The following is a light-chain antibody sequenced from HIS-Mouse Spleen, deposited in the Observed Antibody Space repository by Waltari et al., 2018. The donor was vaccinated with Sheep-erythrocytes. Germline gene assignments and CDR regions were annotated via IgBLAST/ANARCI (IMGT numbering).Light chain of an antibody. J-gene: IGLJ1*01. CDR1: ALPKQY. V-gene: IGLV3-25*03. Sequence: SYELTKPPSVSVSPGQTARITCSGDALPKQYAYWYQQKPGQAPVVVIYKDSERPSGIPERFSGSSSGTTVTLTISGVQAEDEADYYCQSADSSGTYVFGTGTKVTVL. CDR3: QSADSSGTYV. CDR2: KDS.